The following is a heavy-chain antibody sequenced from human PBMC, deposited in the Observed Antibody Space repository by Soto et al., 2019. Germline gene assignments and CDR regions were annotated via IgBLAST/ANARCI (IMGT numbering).Heavy chain of an antibody. CDR3: ARESHDILTGPPWVWYFDL. CDR2: INDRGSI. V-gene: IGHV4-34*01. D-gene: IGHD3-9*01. CDR1: GGSFSGYY. J-gene: IGHJ2*01. Sequence: QVQLQQWGAGPLRPLETLSLTCGVSGGSFSGYYWAWIRPSPGKGLEWMGEINDRGSINYNPSPKSRVSISVDTSKNHYSLNLRSVTAADTAVYYCARESHDILTGPPWVWYFDLWGRGTLVTVSS.